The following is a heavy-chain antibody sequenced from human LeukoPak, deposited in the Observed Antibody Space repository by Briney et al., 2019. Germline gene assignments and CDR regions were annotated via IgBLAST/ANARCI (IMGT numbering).Heavy chain of an antibody. CDR2: IYNSGST. D-gene: IGHD6-13*01. V-gene: IGHV4-59*01. Sequence: SETLSLTCTVSGGSISSYYWNWIRQPPGKGLEWIGYIYNSGSTKYNPSLKSRVTISVDTSKNQFSLKLSSVTAADTAVYYCARHSNALSHYMDVWGKGTTVTVSS. J-gene: IGHJ6*03. CDR1: GGSISSYY. CDR3: ARHSNALSHYMDV.